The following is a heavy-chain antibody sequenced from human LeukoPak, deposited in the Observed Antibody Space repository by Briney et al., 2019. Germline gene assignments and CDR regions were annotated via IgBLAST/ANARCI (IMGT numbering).Heavy chain of an antibody. D-gene: IGHD2-21*02. J-gene: IGHJ4*02. V-gene: IGHV3-13*01. CDR1: GFTFSSYD. CDR2: IGTAGDT. CDR3: ARAGQGDYYFDY. Sequence: GGSPRLSCAASGFTFSSYDMHWVRQATGKGLECVSAIGTAGDTYYPGSVKGRFTISRENAKNSLYLQMNSLRAGDTAVYYCARAGQGDYYFDYWGQGTLVTVSS.